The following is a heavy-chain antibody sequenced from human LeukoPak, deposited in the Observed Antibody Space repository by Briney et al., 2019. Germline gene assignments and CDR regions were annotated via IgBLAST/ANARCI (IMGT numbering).Heavy chain of an antibody. D-gene: IGHD3-22*01. CDR2: ISYDGNDK. J-gene: IGHJ4*02. CDR1: GFTFNAYG. CDR3: AGSLKRLGSSGYYEYYFDY. Sequence: PGGSLRLSCAASGFTFNAYGIYWVRQAPGKGLECVAVISYDGNDKYYTDSVKGRFTISRDDSKRTVSLQMNSLRYDDTAVYYCAGSLKRLGSSGYYEYYFDYWGQGTLVTVSS. V-gene: IGHV3-30*03.